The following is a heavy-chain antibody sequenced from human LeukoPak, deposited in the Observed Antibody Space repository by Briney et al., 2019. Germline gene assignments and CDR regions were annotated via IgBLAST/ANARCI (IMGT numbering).Heavy chain of an antibody. Sequence: SETLSLTCTVSGYSISSGYYWGWIRQPPGKGLEWIGSIYHSGSTYCNPSLKSRVTISVDTSKNQFSLKLSSVTAADTAVYYCARVTVIAVAGSPFDYGAREPWSPSPQ. J-gene: IGHJ4*02. CDR2: IYHSGST. D-gene: IGHD6-19*01. CDR1: GYSISSGYY. CDR3: ARVTVIAVAGSPFDY. V-gene: IGHV4-38-2*02.